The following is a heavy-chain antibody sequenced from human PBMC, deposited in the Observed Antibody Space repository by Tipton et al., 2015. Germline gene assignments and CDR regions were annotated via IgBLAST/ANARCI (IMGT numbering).Heavy chain of an antibody. D-gene: IGHD2-21*01. J-gene: IGHJ3*02. CDR1: GFTFNSHS. Sequence: GSLRLSCAASGFTFNSHSMDWVRQAPGKGLEWLSYISASSGSIYYGESVRGRFTISRDNAKNSLYLQTNSLRDEDTAVYYCARGLGYCGGDCYLAFDIWGQGTKVTVSS. CDR2: ISASSGSI. CDR3: ARGLGYCGGDCYLAFDI. V-gene: IGHV3-48*02.